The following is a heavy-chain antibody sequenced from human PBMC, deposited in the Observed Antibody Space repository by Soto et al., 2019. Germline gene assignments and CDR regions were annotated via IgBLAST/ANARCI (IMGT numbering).Heavy chain of an antibody. D-gene: IGHD2-21*02. CDR2: IYYSGST. J-gene: IGHJ5*02. Sequence: PSETLSLTCTVSGDSISSSSYYFFCMRQPPWKGLEWIGDIYYSGSTHYNPSLKSRVTISIDTSKNQFSLHLRSVAAADTAVYYCARLKGAFFITAYNWFDPWGQGTPVTVSS. CDR1: GDSISSSSYY. V-gene: IGHV4-39*01. CDR3: ARLKGAFFITAYNWFDP.